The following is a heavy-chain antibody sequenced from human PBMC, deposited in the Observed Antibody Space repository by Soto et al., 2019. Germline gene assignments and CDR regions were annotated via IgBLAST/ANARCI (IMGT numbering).Heavy chain of an antibody. D-gene: IGHD1-26*01. CDR2: IDPSDSYT. Sequence: HGESLKISCKGSGYSFTSYWISWVRQMPGKGLEWMGRIDPSDSYTNYSPSSQGHVTISADKSISTAYLQWSSLKASDTAMYYCARPSIGTDYYGMDVWGQGTTVTVSS. J-gene: IGHJ6*02. CDR3: ARPSIGTDYYGMDV. V-gene: IGHV5-10-1*01. CDR1: GYSFTSYW.